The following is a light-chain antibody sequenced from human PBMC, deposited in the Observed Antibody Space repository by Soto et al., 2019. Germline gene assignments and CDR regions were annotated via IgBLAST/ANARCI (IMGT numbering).Light chain of an antibody. V-gene: IGLV2-14*01. CDR3: SSYRTSSTPLV. J-gene: IGLJ1*01. Sequence: QSALTQPASVSGSPGQSITISCTGTSSDVGSYNYVSWYQQHPGKAPKLIISDVSNRPSGVSNRFSGSKSGNTASLTISGLQAEDEGDYYCSSYRTSSTPLVFGTGTKVTVL. CDR2: DVS. CDR1: SSDVGSYNY.